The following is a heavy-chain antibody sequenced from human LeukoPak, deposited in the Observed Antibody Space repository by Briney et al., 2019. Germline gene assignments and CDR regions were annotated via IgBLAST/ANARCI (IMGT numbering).Heavy chain of an antibody. CDR3: ARGLMSAVGVGYFDY. D-gene: IGHD1-26*01. V-gene: IGHV1-2*02. CDR1: GYTFTAYY. CDR2: INPNSGDT. Sequence: ASVRVSCKASGYTFTAYYIHWVRQAPGQGLEWLGWINPNSGDTNYAQKFQGRVTMTWDTSITTAYMELSRLKSDDTAVYYCARGLMSAVGVGYFDYWGQGTLVTVSS. J-gene: IGHJ4*02.